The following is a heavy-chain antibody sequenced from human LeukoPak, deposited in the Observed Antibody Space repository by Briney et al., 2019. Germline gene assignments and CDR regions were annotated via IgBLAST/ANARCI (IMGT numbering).Heavy chain of an antibody. J-gene: IGHJ5*02. CDR1: GGPFSRYY. CDR3: ARELVKANGFDP. Sequence: PSETLSLTCGVCGGPFSRYYWSWIRQPPGKGLEWIGEINHRGSTNYYPSLKSRVTISVDTSKNQFSLKLSSVTAADTAVYYCARELVKANGFDPWGQGTLVTVSS. V-gene: IGHV4-34*01. CDR2: INHRGST. D-gene: IGHD1-1*01.